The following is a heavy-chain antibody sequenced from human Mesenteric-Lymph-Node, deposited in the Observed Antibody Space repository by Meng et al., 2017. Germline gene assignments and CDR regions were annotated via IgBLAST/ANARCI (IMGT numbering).Heavy chain of an antibody. J-gene: IGHJ6*02. CDR2: ISAYNGNT. V-gene: IGHV1-18*01. Sequence: ASVKVSCKASGYTFTSYGISWVRQAPGQGLEWMGWISAYNGNTNYAQKFQGRVTITADKSTSTAYMELSSLRSEDTAVYYCARASNSGYYYDMDVWGQGTTVTVSS. CDR3: ARASNSGYYYDMDV. D-gene: IGHD4-23*01. CDR1: GYTFTSYG.